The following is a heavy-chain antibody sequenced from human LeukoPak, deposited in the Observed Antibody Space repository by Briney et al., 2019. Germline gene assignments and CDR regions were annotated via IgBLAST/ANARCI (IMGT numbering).Heavy chain of an antibody. CDR1: GFIFRNYY. CDR3: ATYRQVLLPFES. J-gene: IGHJ4*02. CDR2: IFPSGGEI. V-gene: IGHV3-23*01. D-gene: IGHD2-8*02. Sequence: GGSLRLSCEASGFIFRNYYMNWIRQPPGKGLEWVSSIFPSGGEIHYADSVRGRFTISRDNSKSTLSLQMNSLRAEDTAIYYCATYRQVLLPFESWGQGTLVTVSS.